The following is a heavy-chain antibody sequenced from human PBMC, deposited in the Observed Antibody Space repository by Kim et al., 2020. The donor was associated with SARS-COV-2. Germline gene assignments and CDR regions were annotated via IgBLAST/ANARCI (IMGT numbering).Heavy chain of an antibody. CDR3: ARANPTEEWELWLRDVYFDY. J-gene: IGHJ4*02. CDR1: GFTFSSYW. V-gene: IGHV3-7*04. D-gene: IGHD1-26*01. CDR2: IKQDGSEK. Sequence: GGSLRLSCAASGFTFSSYWMSWVRQAPGKGLEWVANIKQDGSEKYYVDSVKGRFTISRDNAKNSLYLQMNSLRAEDTAVYYCARANPTEEWELWLRDVYFDYWGQGTLVTVSS.